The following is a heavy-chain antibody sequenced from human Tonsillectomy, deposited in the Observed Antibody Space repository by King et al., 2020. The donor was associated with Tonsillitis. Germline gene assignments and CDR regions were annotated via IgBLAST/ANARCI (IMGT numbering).Heavy chain of an antibody. J-gene: IGHJ2*01. D-gene: IGHD2-2*01. CDR2: LSVIVDNT. CDR1: GFTFSSHA. Sequence: VQLVESGGGLVQPVGSLRLSCAASGFTFSSHAMSWVRQAPGKGLEWVSALSVIVDNTYYADSVKGRFTISRDNSKKTLYLQMNSLRAEDTAVYYCAKELWDCSSTSCPSYWYFDIWGRGTLVTVSS. V-gene: IGHV3-23*04. CDR3: AKELWDCSSTSCPSYWYFDI.